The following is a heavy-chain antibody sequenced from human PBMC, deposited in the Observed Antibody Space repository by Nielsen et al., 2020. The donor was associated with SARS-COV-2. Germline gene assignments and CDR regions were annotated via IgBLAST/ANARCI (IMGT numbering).Heavy chain of an antibody. J-gene: IGHJ6*02. V-gene: IGHV3-7*01. CDR3: VRYFDWLLPEYYGMDV. CDR2: IKQDGSEK. CDR1: GFTFSSYW. Sequence: GESLKISCAASGFTFSSYWMSWVRQAPGKGLEWVANIKQDGSEKYYVDFVKGRFTISRDNAKNSLYLQMNSLRDEDTAVYYCVRYFDWLLPEYYGMDVWGQGTTVTVSS. D-gene: IGHD3-9*01.